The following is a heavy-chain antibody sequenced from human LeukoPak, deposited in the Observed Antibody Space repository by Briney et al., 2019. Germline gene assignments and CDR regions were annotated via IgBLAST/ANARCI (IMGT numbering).Heavy chain of an antibody. V-gene: IGHV4-39*01. CDR2: IYYIGST. J-gene: IGHJ6*03. Sequence: SETLSLTCTVSGGSISSSTYYWGWVRQPPGKGLEWIGNIYYIGSTYYNPSLKSRVTVSVDTSKNQFSLKLTSVTAADTAMYFCARLGGYNWNPRHYYFYYMDVWGKGTTVTVSS. CDR3: ARLGGYNWNPRHYYFYYMDV. CDR1: GGSISSSTYY. D-gene: IGHD1-20*01.